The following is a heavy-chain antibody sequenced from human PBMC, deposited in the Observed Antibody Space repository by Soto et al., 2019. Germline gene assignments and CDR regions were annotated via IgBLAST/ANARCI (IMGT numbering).Heavy chain of an antibody. J-gene: IGHJ5*02. CDR2: ISYDGRNK. V-gene: IGHV3-30-3*01. Sequence: QVQLVESGGGVVQPGRSLRLSCAASGFTFSSYAMHWVRQAPGKGLEWVAVISYDGRNKYYADSVKGRFTISRDNSKNTLYLQMNSLRADDTAVYYCARAQQWLVRYNWFGPWGQGTLVTVSS. CDR3: ARAQQWLVRYNWFGP. D-gene: IGHD6-19*01. CDR1: GFTFSSYA.